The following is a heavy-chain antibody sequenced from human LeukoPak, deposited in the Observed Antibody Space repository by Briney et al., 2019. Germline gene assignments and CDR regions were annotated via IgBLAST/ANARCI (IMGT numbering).Heavy chain of an antibody. CDR1: DGSINTYF. D-gene: IGHD1-1*01. J-gene: IGHJ4*01. CDR2: IDSSGTT. Sequence: SETLSLTCSVSDGSINTYFWSWIRQPAGKGLEWIGRIDSSGTTSLNPSLKSRVTISQDKSKKQFSLKLSSVTAADTAVYYCATGGYSSWCDYWGHGTQVIVSS. V-gene: IGHV4-4*07. CDR3: ATGGYSSWCDY.